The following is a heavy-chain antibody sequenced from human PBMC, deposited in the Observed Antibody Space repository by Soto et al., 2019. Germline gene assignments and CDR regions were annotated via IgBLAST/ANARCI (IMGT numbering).Heavy chain of an antibody. CDR3: VLAPAGWGNFQH. Sequence: GGSLRLSCAASGFTLSAYNMNWVRQAPGKGLEWVSFISSSSSSMSYADSVKGRFTISRDNAKNTLYLQMNSLRGEDTAVYYCVLAPAGWGNFQHWGQGTLVTVSS. J-gene: IGHJ1*01. V-gene: IGHV3-48*01. D-gene: IGHD6-13*01. CDR1: GFTLSAYN. CDR2: ISSSSSSM.